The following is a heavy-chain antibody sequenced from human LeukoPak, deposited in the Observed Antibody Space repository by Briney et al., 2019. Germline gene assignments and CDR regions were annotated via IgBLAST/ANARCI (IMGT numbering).Heavy chain of an antibody. V-gene: IGHV3-74*01. CDR2: ITNDGSST. CDR3: ARDPGGEVVVP. CDR1: GLTFSSHW. J-gene: IGHJ5*02. Sequence: GGSLRLSCAASGLTFSSHWMHWVRQAPGKGLVWVSRITNDGSSTTYADSVKGRFTISRDNAKNSLYLQMNSLRAEDTAVYYCARDPGGEVVVPGGQGTLVTVSS. D-gene: IGHD2-15*01.